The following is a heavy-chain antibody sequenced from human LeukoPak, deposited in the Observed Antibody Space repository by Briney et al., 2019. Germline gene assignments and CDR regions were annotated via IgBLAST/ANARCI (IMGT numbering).Heavy chain of an antibody. CDR3: ASIVGATGYYGMDV. J-gene: IGHJ6*02. CDR1: GGSISSGDYY. V-gene: IGHV4-30-4*01. CDR2: MYYSGNT. D-gene: IGHD1-26*01. Sequence: PSETLSLTCTVSGGSISSGDYYWSWIRQPPGKGLEWIGYMYYSGNTYYNPSLKSRVTISVDTSKNQFSLRLSSVTAADTAVYYCASIVGATGYYGMDVWGQGTTVTVSS.